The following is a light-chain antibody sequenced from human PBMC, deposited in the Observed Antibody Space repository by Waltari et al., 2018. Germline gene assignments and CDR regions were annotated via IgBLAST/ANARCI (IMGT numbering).Light chain of an antibody. CDR1: QPISTY. CDR2: VAS. CDR3: QQSFSNSPYT. Sequence: DIQMTQSPSSLSASVGDRVSITCRASQPISTYLNWYQQKPGAAPKLLIHVASSLQSGVPSRFSGSGSGTDFTLTIDSLQPEDFATYYCQQSFSNSPYTFGQGTKVEIK. J-gene: IGKJ2*01. V-gene: IGKV1-39*01.